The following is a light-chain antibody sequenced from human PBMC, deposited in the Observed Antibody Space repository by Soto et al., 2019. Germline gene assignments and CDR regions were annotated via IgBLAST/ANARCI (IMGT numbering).Light chain of an antibody. V-gene: IGKV1-33*01. CDR1: QDISHY. Sequence: DIQMTQSPSALSASVGDRVSITCQASQDISHYLNWYQQKPGKAPTLLIYDASNLETGVPSRFSGGGSGTDFTLTVSSLEPGDFAVYYCQQRSNWREVTFGQGTRLEIK. CDR2: DAS. CDR3: QQRSNWREVT. J-gene: IGKJ5*01.